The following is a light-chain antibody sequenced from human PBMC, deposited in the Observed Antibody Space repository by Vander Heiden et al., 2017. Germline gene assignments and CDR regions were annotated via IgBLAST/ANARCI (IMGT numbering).Light chain of an antibody. Sequence: DTKTTPSPSSLSASVGDRVTITCRASQSISNYLNWYQQKPGKAPKLLIYAASSLQSRVPSRFSGSRSGTDFTVTISSLQPEDFANYYCQQSNSTPLTFGGGTKVEIK. CDR2: AAS. V-gene: IGKV1-39*01. J-gene: IGKJ4*01. CDR3: QQSNSTPLT. CDR1: QSISNY.